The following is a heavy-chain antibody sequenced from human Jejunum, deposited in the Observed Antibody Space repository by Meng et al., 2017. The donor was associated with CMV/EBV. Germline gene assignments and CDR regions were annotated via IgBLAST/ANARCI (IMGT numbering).Heavy chain of an antibody. CDR3: ARVFGVAYFDS. Sequence: CNASGYTFSNSGFTWVRRAPGQGLEWMGYISPYNDNANYAQKFQGRVTMTRDTSTSTAYMELRSLRADDTAVYYCARVFGVAYFDSWGQGTLVTVSS. CDR2: ISPYNDNA. J-gene: IGHJ4*02. V-gene: IGHV1-18*01. D-gene: IGHD3-3*01. CDR1: GYTFSNSG.